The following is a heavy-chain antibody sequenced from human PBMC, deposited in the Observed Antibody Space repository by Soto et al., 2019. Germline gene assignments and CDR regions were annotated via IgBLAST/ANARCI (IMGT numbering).Heavy chain of an antibody. CDR3: ARGVLSDSCTCY. V-gene: IGHV3-21*01. D-gene: IGHD2-2*01. CDR1: GFTFSSYT. CDR2: ISSGSSYI. Sequence: PGGSLRLSCAASGFTFSSYTMNRVRQAPGKGLEWVSSISSGSSYIYYADSMKGRFTISRDNAKNSLYLQMNSLRAEDTAVYYCARGVLSDSCTCYCRRGTLFTVSS. J-gene: IGHJ4*02.